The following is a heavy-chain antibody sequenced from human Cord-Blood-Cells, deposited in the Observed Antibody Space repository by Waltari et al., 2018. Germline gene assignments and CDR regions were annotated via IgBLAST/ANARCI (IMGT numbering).Heavy chain of an antibody. CDR2: IIPIFGTA. CDR3: ARDADYFDY. Sequence: QVRLVQSGAEVRKPASSVKDPCKAPGGTFSTYATSWVRKAPGQGPAWMGGIIPIFGTANYAQEFQGRVTITADKSTSTAYMELSSLRPEDTAVYYCARDADYFDYCGQGTLVTVSS. J-gene: IGHJ4*02. V-gene: IGHV1-69*06. CDR1: GGTFSTYA.